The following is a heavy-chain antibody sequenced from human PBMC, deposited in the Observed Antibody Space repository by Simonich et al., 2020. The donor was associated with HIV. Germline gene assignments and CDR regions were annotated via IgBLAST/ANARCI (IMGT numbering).Heavy chain of an antibody. Sequence: QVQLQQWGAGLLKPSETLSLTCAVYGGSFRGYYWSWIRQPPGKGLELIGEINHRRRPNYNPSLKSRVTISVDTSKNQFSLKLSSVTAADTAVYYCARGFYQRLYYFDYWGQGTLVTVSS. D-gene: IGHD2-2*01. CDR2: INHRRRP. CDR3: ARGFYQRLYYFDY. V-gene: IGHV4-34*01. J-gene: IGHJ4*02. CDR1: GGSFRGYY.